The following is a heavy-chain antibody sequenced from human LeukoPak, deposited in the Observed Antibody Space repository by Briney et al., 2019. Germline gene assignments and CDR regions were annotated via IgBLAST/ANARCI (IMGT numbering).Heavy chain of an antibody. D-gene: IGHD6-19*01. V-gene: IGHV4-59*01. CDR1: GGSISSYY. J-gene: IGHJ4*02. CDR2: IYYGGST. Sequence: TSETLSLTCTVSGGSISSYYWSWIRQPPGKGLEWIGYIYYGGSTKYNPSLKSRVTISVDTSKNQFSLKLSSVTAADTAVYYCARGGWYYDCWGQGTLVTVSS. CDR3: ARGGWYYDC.